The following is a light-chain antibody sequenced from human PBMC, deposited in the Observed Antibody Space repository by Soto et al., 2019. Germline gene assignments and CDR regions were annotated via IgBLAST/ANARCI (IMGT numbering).Light chain of an antibody. CDR3: QHSSSWPLT. Sequence: EIVLTQSPATLSLSPGERAILSCRASQSVSDSLAWYQLKSGQAPRLLISDASNRATGIPARFSGSGSGTDFTLTISSLEPEDFAVYYCQHSSSWPLTFGGGTKVEIK. J-gene: IGKJ4*01. CDR1: QSVSDS. CDR2: DAS. V-gene: IGKV3-11*01.